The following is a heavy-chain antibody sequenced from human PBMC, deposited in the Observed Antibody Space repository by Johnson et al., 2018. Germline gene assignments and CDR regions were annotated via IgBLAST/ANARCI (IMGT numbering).Heavy chain of an antibody. J-gene: IGHJ6*04. CDR2: IRSKTYGGTT. CDR3: SRAHQLQRWAAITVDV. Sequence: EVQLVESGGGLVQPGRSLRLSCTASGFTFGDFAMIWFRLAPGRGLEWVGFIRSKTYGGTTEYAASVKVRFTISRDDSKSIDYLQINRLKTEETSLYFCSRAHQLQRWAAITVDVWGKGPTVTVSS. D-gene: IGHD2-2*01. V-gene: IGHV3-49*03. CDR1: GFTFGDFA.